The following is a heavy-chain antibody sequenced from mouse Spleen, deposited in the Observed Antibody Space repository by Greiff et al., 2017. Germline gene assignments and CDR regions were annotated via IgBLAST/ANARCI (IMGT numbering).Heavy chain of an antibody. CDR3: ARWDYHHYYFDY. CDR1: GFNIKDYY. D-gene: IGHD4-1*01. CDR2: IDPENGNT. V-gene: IGHV14-1*02. Sequence: VQLQQSGAELVRPGALVKLSCKASGFNIKDYYMHWVKQRPEQGLEWIGWIDPENGNTIYDPKFQGKASITADTSSNTAYLQLSSLTSEDTAVYYCARWDYHHYYFDYWGQGTTLTVSS. J-gene: IGHJ2*01.